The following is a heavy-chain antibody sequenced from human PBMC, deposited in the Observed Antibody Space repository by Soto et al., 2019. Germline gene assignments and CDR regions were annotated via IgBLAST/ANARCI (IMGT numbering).Heavy chain of an antibody. J-gene: IGHJ4*02. D-gene: IGHD2-15*01. Sequence: QVQLLQSGPEVKEPGASVKVSCKASGYNFVSFGVSWVRQAPGQGLEWMGWITPDNGNTDYAQKFQGRATMTTDTSTRTAYLEVRRLRFDASAVYYCARLAPCAGSTCYSLPLDVWGQGALVTVSS. CDR2: ITPDNGNT. V-gene: IGHV1-18*01. CDR3: ARLAPCAGSTCYSLPLDV. CDR1: GYNFVSFG.